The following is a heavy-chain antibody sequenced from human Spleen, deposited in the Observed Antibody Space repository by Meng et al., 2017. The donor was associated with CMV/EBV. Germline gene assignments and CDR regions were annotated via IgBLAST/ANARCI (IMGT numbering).Heavy chain of an antibody. Sequence: SGFTFSDLYISWISQAPGKGLEWISYITTSGRTMFYADSVKGRFTISRDNAKNSLYLQMSSLRAEDTAVYYCARGSHYGGTHNWFDPWGHGTLVTVSS. CDR3: ARGSHYGGTHNWFDP. CDR2: ITTSGRTM. CDR1: GFTFSDLY. J-gene: IGHJ5*02. D-gene: IGHD4-23*01. V-gene: IGHV3-11*01.